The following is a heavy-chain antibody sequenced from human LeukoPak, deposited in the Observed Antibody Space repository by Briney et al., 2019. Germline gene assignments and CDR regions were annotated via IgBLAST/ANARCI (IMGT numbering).Heavy chain of an antibody. CDR3: ARGTGSGYSYGGGYYYYYMDV. D-gene: IGHD5-18*01. CDR1: GGTFSSYA. J-gene: IGHJ6*03. Sequence: ASVKVSCKASGGTFSSYAISWVRQAPGQGLEWMGGIIPIFGTANYAQKFQGRVTITADESTSTAYMELSSLRSEDTAVYYCARGTGSGYSYGGGYYYYYMDVWGKGTTVTVSS. CDR2: IIPIFGTA. V-gene: IGHV1-69*13.